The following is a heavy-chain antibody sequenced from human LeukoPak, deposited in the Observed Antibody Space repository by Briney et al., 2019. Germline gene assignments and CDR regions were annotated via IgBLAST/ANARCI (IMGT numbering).Heavy chain of an antibody. J-gene: IGHJ4*02. D-gene: IGHD3-22*01. CDR2: FTPIIGTA. CDR1: GDTFSSYA. CDR3: ARGSTSYYDSSGYYYPWSY. Sequence: SVKVSCKASGDTFSSYAVSWVRQAQEQWLEWMGGFTPIIGTASYPQKFQGRLTISADESTSTAYMELSSLTSKDTAMYYCARGSTSYYDSSGYYYPWSYWGQGTLVTVSS. V-gene: IGHV1-69*13.